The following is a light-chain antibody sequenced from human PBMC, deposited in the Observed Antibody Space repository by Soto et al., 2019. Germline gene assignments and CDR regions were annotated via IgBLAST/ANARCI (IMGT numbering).Light chain of an antibody. Sequence: ETVLTQSPGTLSLSPGERATLSCRASQTIRSNYLAWYRQTPGQAPRLLIYGASNRATGIADRFSGSGSGTDCTLIISRLEREDFALYYCQQYGSSPWTFGQGTKVEIK. V-gene: IGKV3-20*01. CDR1: QTIRSNY. CDR2: GAS. CDR3: QQYGSSPWT. J-gene: IGKJ1*01.